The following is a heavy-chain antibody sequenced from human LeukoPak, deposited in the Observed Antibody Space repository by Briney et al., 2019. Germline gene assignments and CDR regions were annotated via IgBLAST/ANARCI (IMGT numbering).Heavy chain of an antibody. J-gene: IGHJ4*02. CDR3: ARVGGATGYFDY. D-gene: IGHD1-26*01. V-gene: IGHV4-34*01. CDR1: GGSFSGYY. CDR2: INHSGST. Sequence: PSETLSLTCAVYGGSFSGYYWSWIRQPPGKGLEWIGEINHSGSTNYNPSLKSRVTISVDTSKNQFSLKLSSVTAADTAVYYCARVGGATGYFDYWGQGTLVTVSS.